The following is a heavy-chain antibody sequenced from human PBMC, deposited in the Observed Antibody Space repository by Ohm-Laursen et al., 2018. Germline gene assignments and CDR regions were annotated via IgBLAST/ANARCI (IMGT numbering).Heavy chain of an antibody. Sequence: GSLRLSCAASGFTLTNYAMRWVRQAPGKGLEWVSTISSSSSTFYADSVKGRFTISRDNPKNTLFLQMNSLRDEDTAVYYCAKGSGYYFDYGGQGTLVTVSS. D-gene: IGHD3-3*01. CDR3: AKGSGYYFDY. CDR1: GFTLTNYA. J-gene: IGHJ4*02. V-gene: IGHV3-23*01. CDR2: ISSSSST.